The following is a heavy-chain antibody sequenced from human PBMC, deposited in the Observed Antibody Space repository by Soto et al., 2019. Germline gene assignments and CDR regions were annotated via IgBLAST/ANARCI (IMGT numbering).Heavy chain of an antibody. CDR2: IKFDGSEK. CDR3: VKDGGYCSSATCYSPRNHYFHA. D-gene: IGHD2-2*01. Sequence: GGSLRLSCAASGFDLSVYWMSWVRQAPGKGPEWVANIKFDGSEKQYVDSVKGRFTISRDNARNSVFQQMNSLRAGDTAVYYCVKDGGYCSSATCYSPRNHYFHAWGQGTLVTVSS. CDR1: GFDLSVYW. J-gene: IGHJ1*01. V-gene: IGHV3-7*03.